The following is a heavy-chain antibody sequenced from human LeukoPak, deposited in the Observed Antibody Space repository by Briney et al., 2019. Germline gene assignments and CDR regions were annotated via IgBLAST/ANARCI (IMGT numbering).Heavy chain of an antibody. Sequence: GGSLRLSCAASRFTVSANYMSWVRQAPGKGLEWVSVIYTGGSTNYADSVKGRFTISRDHSKNTVYLQMNSLRAEDTAVYYCARDTYGSGMDIWGQGTTVTVSS. CDR2: IYTGGST. D-gene: IGHD3-10*01. J-gene: IGHJ6*02. V-gene: IGHV3-66*01. CDR3: ARDTYGSGMDI. CDR1: RFTVSANY.